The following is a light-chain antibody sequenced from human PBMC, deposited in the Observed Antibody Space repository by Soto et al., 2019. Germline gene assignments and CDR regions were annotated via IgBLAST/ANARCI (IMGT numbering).Light chain of an antibody. V-gene: IGKV3-20*01. Sequence: EIVLTQSPGTLSLSPGERATLSCRASQSVSSSYLAWYQQKPGQAPRLLIYGASSRATGIPDRFSGSGSGTDFALTISRLEPEDFAVYYCQQCGSSRWTGGQGTKVEIK. CDR1: QSVSSSY. J-gene: IGKJ1*01. CDR2: GAS. CDR3: QQCGSSRWT.